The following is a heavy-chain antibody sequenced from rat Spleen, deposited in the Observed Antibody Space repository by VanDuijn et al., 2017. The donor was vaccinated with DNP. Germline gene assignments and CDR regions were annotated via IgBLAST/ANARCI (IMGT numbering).Heavy chain of an antibody. Sequence: EVQLVESGGGPVQPGRSLKLSCVASGFIFSNYWMTWIRQAPGKGLEWVASISNTGDNTYYSDSVKGRFSLSRDNAKSTLYLQVNSLRSEDTATYYCSGVGFDDGSYYYDGTRFAYWGQGTLVTVSS. CDR2: ISNTGDNT. CDR1: GFIFSNYW. V-gene: IGHV5-31*01. CDR3: SGVGFDDGSYYYDGTRFAY. D-gene: IGHD1-12*02. J-gene: IGHJ3*01.